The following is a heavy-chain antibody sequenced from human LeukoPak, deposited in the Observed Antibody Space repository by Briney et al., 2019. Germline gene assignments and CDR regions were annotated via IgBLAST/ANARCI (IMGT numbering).Heavy chain of an antibody. CDR2: IIPIFGTA. CDR1: GGTFSSYA. CDR3: ARAKGRWTNYYDSSGGYYYYMDV. Sequence: SVKVSCKASGGTFSSYAISWVRQAPGQGLEWMGGIIPIFGTANYAQKFQGRVTITTDESTSTAYMELSSLRSEDTAVYYCARAKGRWTNYYDSSGGYYYYMDVWGKGTTDTVSS. V-gene: IGHV1-69*05. J-gene: IGHJ6*03. D-gene: IGHD3-22*01.